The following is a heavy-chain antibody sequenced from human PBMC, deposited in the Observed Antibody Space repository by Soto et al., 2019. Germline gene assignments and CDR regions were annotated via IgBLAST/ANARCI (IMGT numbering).Heavy chain of an antibody. Sequence: SETLSLTCTVSGGSISSGGYYWIWIRQHPGKGLEWIGYIYYSGSTYYNPSLKSRVTISVDTSKNQFSLKLSSVTAADTAVYYCASLLSGWYIDWGQGTQVTVSS. D-gene: IGHD6-19*01. CDR2: IYYSGST. CDR3: ASLLSGWYID. J-gene: IGHJ4*02. CDR1: GGSISSGGYY. V-gene: IGHV4-31*03.